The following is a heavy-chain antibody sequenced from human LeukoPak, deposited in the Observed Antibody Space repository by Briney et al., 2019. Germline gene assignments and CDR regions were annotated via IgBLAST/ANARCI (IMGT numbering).Heavy chain of an antibody. D-gene: IGHD6-13*01. CDR3: AREGDSSSVGWFDP. Sequence: PSETLSLTCTVSGGSISSYYWSWIRQPAGTALEWIGRIYTSGTITYNPSLKSRVTMSVDTSKNQFSLKLSSVTAADTAVYYCAREGDSSSVGWFDPWGQGTLVTVSS. CDR2: IYTSGTI. V-gene: IGHV4-4*07. CDR1: GGSISSYY. J-gene: IGHJ5*02.